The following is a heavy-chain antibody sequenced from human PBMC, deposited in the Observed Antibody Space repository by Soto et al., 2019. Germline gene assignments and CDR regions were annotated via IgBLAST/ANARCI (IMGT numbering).Heavy chain of an antibody. D-gene: IGHD6-19*01. CDR3: ARVPRSGWPYFFDY. CDR1: GFTFSSYS. J-gene: IGHJ4*02. V-gene: IGHV3-21*01. CDR2: ISSSSSYI. Sequence: PGGSLRLSCAASGFTFSSYSMNWVRQAPGKGLEWVSSISSSSSYIYYADSVKGRFTISRDNAKNSLYLQMNSLRAEDTAMYYCARVPRSGWPYFFDYRGLGTMVTVSS.